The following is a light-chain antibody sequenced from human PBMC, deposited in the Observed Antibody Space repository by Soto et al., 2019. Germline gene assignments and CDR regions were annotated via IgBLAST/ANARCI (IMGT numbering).Light chain of an antibody. J-gene: IGKJ4*01. Sequence: DLQMTQSPSSLSASVGDRVTITCRASQSISSYLNWYQQKPGKAPQLLIYAASSLQSGVPSRFSGSASGTDFTLTISSLQPEDFATYYCQQSYSIPLTFGGGTKVEIK. V-gene: IGKV1-39*01. CDR3: QQSYSIPLT. CDR1: QSISSY. CDR2: AAS.